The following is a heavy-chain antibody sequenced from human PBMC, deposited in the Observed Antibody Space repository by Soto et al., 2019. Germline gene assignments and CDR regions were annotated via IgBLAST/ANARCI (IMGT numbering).Heavy chain of an antibody. J-gene: IGHJ4*02. V-gene: IGHV1-3*01. CDR1: GYTFTRDA. Sequence: SVKGAWKGFGYTFTRDAVRWVSLAPGQRLEWMGWINAGNGNTKYSQKFQGRVTITRDTSASTAYMELSSLRSEDTAVYYCARGLNGYLHYFDYWGQGTLVTVSS. CDR3: ARGLNGYLHYFDY. D-gene: IGHD5-18*01. CDR2: INAGNGNT.